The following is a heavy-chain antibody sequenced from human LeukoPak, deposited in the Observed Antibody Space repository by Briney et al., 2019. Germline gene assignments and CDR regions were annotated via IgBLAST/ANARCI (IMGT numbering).Heavy chain of an antibody. CDR2: IYYSGST. CDR3: AREAWANWNSGLPDY. D-gene: IGHD1-7*01. V-gene: IGHV4-31*03. CDR1: GGSISSGGYY. J-gene: IGHJ4*02. Sequence: SQTLSLTCTVSGGSISSGGYYWRWIRQHPGKGLEWIGYIYYSGSTYYNPSLKSRVTISVDTSKNQFSLKLSSVTAADTAVYYCAREAWANWNSGLPDYWGQGTLVTVSS.